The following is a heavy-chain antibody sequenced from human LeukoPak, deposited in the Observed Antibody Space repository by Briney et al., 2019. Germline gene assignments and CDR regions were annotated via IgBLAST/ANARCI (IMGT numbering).Heavy chain of an antibody. V-gene: IGHV3-7*01. Sequence: HPGGSLRLSCAASGLTFSSYWMSWVRQAPGKGLEWVASIKEDGSEKYYVDSVKGRFTISRDNAKNSLYLQMNSLRAEDTAVYYCARHAHYGSNLFDYWGQGTLVTVSS. J-gene: IGHJ4*02. CDR1: GLTFSSYW. CDR2: IKEDGSEK. D-gene: IGHD4/OR15-4a*01. CDR3: ARHAHYGSNLFDY.